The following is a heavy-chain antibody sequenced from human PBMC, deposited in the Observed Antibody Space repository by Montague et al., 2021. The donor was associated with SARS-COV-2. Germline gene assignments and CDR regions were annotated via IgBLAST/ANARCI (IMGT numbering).Heavy chain of an antibody. CDR3: VRHPQYDGLNGPPAF. V-gene: IGHV4-59*08. Sequence: SETLSLTCTVSGVSVTDYYWSWIRQPPGKGLEWVGDVLYNKGTNFNSSLKSRVAIPVDTSKNQFSLRLTSVTAADTAFYYCVRHPQYDGLNGPPAFWDQGTLVTISS. CDR2: VLYNKGT. D-gene: IGHD3-9*01. J-gene: IGHJ4*02. CDR1: GVSVTDYY.